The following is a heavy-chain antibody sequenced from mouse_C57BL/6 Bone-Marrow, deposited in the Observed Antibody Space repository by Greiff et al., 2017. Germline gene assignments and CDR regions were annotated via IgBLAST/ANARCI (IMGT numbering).Heavy chain of an antibody. CDR2: IDPETGGT. Sequence: QVQLQQSGAELVRPGASVTLSCKASGYTFTGYEMHWVKQTPVHGLEWIGAIDPETGGTAYNQKFKGKAILTADKSSSTAYMELRSLTSEDSAVYYCTRGDYGGRRYWGQGTTLTVSS. D-gene: IGHD1-1*01. V-gene: IGHV1-15*01. CDR3: TRGDYGGRRY. J-gene: IGHJ2*01. CDR1: GYTFTGYE.